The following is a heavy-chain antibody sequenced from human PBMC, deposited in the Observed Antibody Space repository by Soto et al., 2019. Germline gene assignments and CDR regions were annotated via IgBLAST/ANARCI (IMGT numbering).Heavy chain of an antibody. CDR2: IYSGGST. D-gene: IGHD2-2*01. CDR1: GGFVNSDTHS. V-gene: IGHV4-61*01. CDR3: ARFVRSCSATTCSTRADV. J-gene: IGHJ6*02. Sequence: PSETLSLTCTVSGGFVNSDTHSWSWIRQTPGKRLEWIGFIYSGGSTKNPSLRSRVTMSVHTSKNQFSLKPRFVIVADTAVYHCARFVRSCSATTCSTRADVWGQGITVTVSS.